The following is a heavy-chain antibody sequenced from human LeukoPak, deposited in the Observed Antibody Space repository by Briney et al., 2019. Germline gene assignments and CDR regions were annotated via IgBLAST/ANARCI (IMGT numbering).Heavy chain of an antibody. CDR3: AKGPLTSSNYYMDV. D-gene: IGHD3-9*01. V-gene: IGHV3-23*01. J-gene: IGHJ6*03. CDR1: GFTFSNFA. CDR2: ITGDVTDT. Sequence: PGGSLRLSCAPSGFTFSNFAMSWVRQFPGQGLEWVSSITGDVTDTFYGDSGKGRFTISRDNSKDTLYLQMSGLRVEDTAVYYWAKGPLTSSNYYMDVWGKGTTVTVSS.